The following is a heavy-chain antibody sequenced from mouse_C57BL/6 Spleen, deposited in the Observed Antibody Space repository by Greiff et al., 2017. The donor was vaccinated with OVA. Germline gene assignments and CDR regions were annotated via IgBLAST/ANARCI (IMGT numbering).Heavy chain of an antibody. J-gene: IGHJ3*01. CDR2: ISDGGSYT. Sequence: EVKLVESGGGLVKPGGSLKLSCAASGFTFSSYAMSWVRQTPEKRLEWVATISDGGSYTSYPDNVKGRFTISRDNAKNNLYLQMSHLKSEDTAMYYCAREDFAWFAYWGQGTLVTVSA. CDR3: AREDFAWFAY. V-gene: IGHV5-4*01. CDR1: GFTFSSYA.